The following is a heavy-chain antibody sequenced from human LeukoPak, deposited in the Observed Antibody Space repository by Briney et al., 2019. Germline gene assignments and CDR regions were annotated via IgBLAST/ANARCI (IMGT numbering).Heavy chain of an antibody. D-gene: IGHD3-10*01. CDR1: GFTFSSYG. Sequence: GGSLRLSCAASGFTFSSYGMHWVRQAPGKGLEWVAVISYDGSNKYYADSVKGRFTISRDNSKNTLYLQMNGLRAEDRAVYYCAKALFGESIDYWGQGTLVTVSS. CDR2: ISYDGSNK. J-gene: IGHJ4*02. CDR3: AKALFGESIDY. V-gene: IGHV3-30*18.